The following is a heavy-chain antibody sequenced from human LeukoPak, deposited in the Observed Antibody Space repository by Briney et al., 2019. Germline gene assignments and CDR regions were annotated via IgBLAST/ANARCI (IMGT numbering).Heavy chain of an antibody. CDR2: SIPIFGTA. CDR1: GGTFSSYD. CDR3: ASGRDSGSYYVPFDY. V-gene: IGHV1-69*13. D-gene: IGHD1-26*01. Sequence: SVKVSFEASGGTFSSYDISWVRQAPGQGLEWMAGSIPIFGTANYAQKVQGRVTITADESTSTAYMELSSLRSEDTAVYYCASGRDSGSYYVPFDYWGQGTLVTVSS. J-gene: IGHJ4*02.